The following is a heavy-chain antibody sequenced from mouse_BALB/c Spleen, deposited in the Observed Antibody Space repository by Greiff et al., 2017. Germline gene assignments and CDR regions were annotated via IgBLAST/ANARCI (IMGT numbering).Heavy chain of an antibody. CDR1: GFAFSDYY. CDR2: ISDGGSYT. Sequence: EVMLVESGGGLVKPGGSLKLSCAASGFAFSDYYMYWVRQTPEKRLEWVATISDGGSYTYYPDSVKGRFTISRDNAKNNLYLQMSSLKSEDTAMYYCARVVYYYGSYYFDYWGQGTTLTVSS. V-gene: IGHV5-4*02. CDR3: ARVVYYYGSYYFDY. J-gene: IGHJ2*01. D-gene: IGHD1-1*01.